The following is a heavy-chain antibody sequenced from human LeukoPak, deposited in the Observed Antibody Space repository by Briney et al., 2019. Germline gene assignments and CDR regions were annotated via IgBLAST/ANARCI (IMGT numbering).Heavy chain of an antibody. CDR1: GFTFSSYA. CDR2: ISGSGGST. V-gene: IGHV3-23*01. CDR3: ANMYGDYHYFDY. Sequence: GRSLRLSCAASGFTFSSYAMSWVRQSPGKGLEWVSAISGSGGSTYYADSVKGRFTISRDNSKNTLYLQMNSLRAEDTAVYYCANMYGDYHYFDYWGQGTLVTVSS. J-gene: IGHJ4*02. D-gene: IGHD4-17*01.